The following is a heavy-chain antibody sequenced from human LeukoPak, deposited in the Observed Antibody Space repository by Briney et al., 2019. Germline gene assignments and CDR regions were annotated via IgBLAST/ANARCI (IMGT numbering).Heavy chain of an antibody. CDR1: GFTFSSYA. V-gene: IGHV3-30-3*01. D-gene: IGHD6-19*01. CDR3: ARDQGIAVAGTGVDY. CDR2: ISYDGSNK. Sequence: GGSLRLSCAASGFTFSSYAMHWVRQAPGKGLEWVAVISYDGSNKYYADSVKGRFTISRDNAKNSLYLQMNSLRAEDTAVYYCARDQGIAVAGTGVDYWGQGTLVTVSS. J-gene: IGHJ4*02.